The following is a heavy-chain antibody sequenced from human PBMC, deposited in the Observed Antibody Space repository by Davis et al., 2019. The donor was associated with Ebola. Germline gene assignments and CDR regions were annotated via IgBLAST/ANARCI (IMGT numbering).Heavy chain of an antibody. CDR1: GFTFSTYD. D-gene: IGHD3-10*01. J-gene: IGHJ6*04. CDR3: ARGVVVRGVSYYAMDV. CDR2: IKTAGDT. V-gene: IGHV3-13*01. Sequence: GGSLKISCAASGFTFSTYDMHWVRQAPGKGLEWVSGIKTAGDTYYPGSVKGRFTISRENAKNSLYLQMNSLRAGDTAVYYCARGVVVRGVSYYAMDVWGKGTTVTVSS.